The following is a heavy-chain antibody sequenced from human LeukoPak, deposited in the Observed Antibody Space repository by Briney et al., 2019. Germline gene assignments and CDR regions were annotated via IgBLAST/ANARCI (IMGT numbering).Heavy chain of an antibody. CDR1: GYTFTSYD. V-gene: IGHV1-8*01. CDR2: MNPNSGNT. CDR3: AVYSSYSNWFDP. J-gene: IGHJ5*02. D-gene: IGHD1-26*01. Sequence: ASVKVSCKASGYTFTSYDIHWVRPATGQGLEWMGWMNPNSGNTGYAQKFQGRVTMTRNTSISTAYMELSSLRSEDTAVYYCAVYSSYSNWFDPWGQGTLVTVSS.